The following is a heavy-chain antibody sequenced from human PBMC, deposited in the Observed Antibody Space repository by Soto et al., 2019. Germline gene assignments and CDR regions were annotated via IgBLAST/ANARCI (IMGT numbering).Heavy chain of an antibody. V-gene: IGHV3-13*01. CDR3: ASRYCTCAFWPRIGYDH. D-gene: IGHD2-8*02. Sequence: GGSLRLSCAASGFTFSGYDMHWVRQITGKGLEWVSAIGADVLTYYVGSARGRFTIFRKNAENSVYLQMNNLRPGDTAVYCCASRYCTCAFWPRIGYDHWAPGTLVTVSS. J-gene: IGHJ5*02. CDR2: IGADVLT. CDR1: GFTFSGYD.